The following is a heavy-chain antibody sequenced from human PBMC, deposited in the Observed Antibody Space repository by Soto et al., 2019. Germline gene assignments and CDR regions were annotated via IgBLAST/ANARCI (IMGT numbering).Heavy chain of an antibody. CDR2: ISSSGSTI. Sequence: GGSLRLSCAASGFTFSSYEINWVRQAPGKGLEWVSYISSSGSTIYYADSVKGRFTISRDDAKNSLYLQMNSLRAEDTAVYYCARNKGYQLPRGFYGMDVWGQGTTVTVSS. V-gene: IGHV3-48*03. CDR3: ARNKGYQLPRGFYGMDV. D-gene: IGHD2-2*01. J-gene: IGHJ6*02. CDR1: GFTFSSYE.